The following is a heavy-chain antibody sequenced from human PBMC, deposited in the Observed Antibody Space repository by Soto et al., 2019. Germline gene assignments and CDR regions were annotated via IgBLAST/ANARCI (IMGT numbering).Heavy chain of an antibody. J-gene: IGHJ6*02. CDR3: ARGPAATPHYYCYGMDV. CDR1: GVTFSRYA. Sequence: SVKVYCNASGVTFSRYAISWVRQAPGQGLEWMGGIIPIFGTANYAQKFQGRVTITADESTSTAYMELSSLRSEDTAVYYCARGPAATPHYYCYGMDVWGQGTTVTVSS. V-gene: IGHV1-69*13. D-gene: IGHD2-2*01. CDR2: IIPIFGTA.